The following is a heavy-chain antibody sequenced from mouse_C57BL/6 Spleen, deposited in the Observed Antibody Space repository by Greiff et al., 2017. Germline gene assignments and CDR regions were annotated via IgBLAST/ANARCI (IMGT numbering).Heavy chain of an antibody. CDR3: ARYGYGSRGGYCDV. CDR1: GYSITSDY. D-gene: IGHD1-1*01. CDR2: ISYSGST. Sequence: EVHLVESGPGLAKPSQTLSLTCSVTGYSITSDYWNWIRKFPGNKLEYMGYISYSGSTYSNPSLKSRISITRDTSKNQYYLQVNSVTTEDTATYYCARYGYGSRGGYCDVWGTGTTVTVSS. V-gene: IGHV3-8*01. J-gene: IGHJ1*03.